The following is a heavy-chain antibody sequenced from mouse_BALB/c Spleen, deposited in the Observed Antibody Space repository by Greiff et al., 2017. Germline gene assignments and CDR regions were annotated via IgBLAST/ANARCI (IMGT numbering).Heavy chain of an antibody. V-gene: IGHV5-6-2*01. CDR2: INSNGGST. J-gene: IGHJ3*01. D-gene: IGHD2-4*01. CDR3: ARGVYYDYDGGFAY. CDR1: GFTFSSYY. Sequence: EVQLVESGGGLVKLGGSLKLSCAASGFTFSSYYMSWVRQTPEKRLELVAAINSNGGSTYYPDTVKGRFTISRDNAKNTLYLQMSSLKSEDTALYYCARGVYYDYDGGFAYWGQGTLVTVSA.